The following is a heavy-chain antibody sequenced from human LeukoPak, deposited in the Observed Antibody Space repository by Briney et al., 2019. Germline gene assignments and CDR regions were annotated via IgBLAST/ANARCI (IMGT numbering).Heavy chain of an antibody. CDR3: ARDSGYSYGYAFDY. CDR2: ISSSSSYI. D-gene: IGHD5-18*01. J-gene: IGHJ4*02. V-gene: IGHV3-21*01. CDR1: GFTFSSYS. Sequence: PGGSLRLSCAASGFTFSSYSMNWVRQAPGKGLEWVSSISSSSSYIYYADSVKGRFTISRDSAKNSLYLQMNSLRAEDTAVYYCARDSGYSYGYAFDYWGQGTLVTVSS.